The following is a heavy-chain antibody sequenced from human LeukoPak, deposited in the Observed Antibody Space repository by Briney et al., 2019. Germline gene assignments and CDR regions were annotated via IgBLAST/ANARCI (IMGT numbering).Heavy chain of an antibody. CDR1: DSSISSYY. Sequence: SETLSLTCTVSDSSISSYYWSWIRQPAGKGLGWIGHIYISGSTNYNPSLKSRVTMSVATSNSQFSLRLSSVTAADTAVYYCARFWTGRCTYFDYWGQGTLVTVSS. CDR2: IYISGST. D-gene: IGHD3/OR15-3a*01. J-gene: IGHJ4*02. V-gene: IGHV4-4*07. CDR3: ARFWTGRCTYFDY.